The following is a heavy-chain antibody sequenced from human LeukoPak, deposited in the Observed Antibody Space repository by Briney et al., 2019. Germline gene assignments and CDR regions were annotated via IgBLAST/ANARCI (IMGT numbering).Heavy chain of an antibody. V-gene: IGHV5-51*01. CDR1: RYSFTSYW. CDR2: IYPGDSDT. CDR3: ARHRFYYDSSGPRWFDP. J-gene: IGHJ5*02. Sequence: GESLKISCKGSRYSFTSYWIGWVRQMPGEGLEWMGIIYPGDSDTRYSPSFQGQVTISADKSISTAYLQWSSLKASDTAMYYCARHRFYYDSSGPRWFDPWGQGTLVTVSS. D-gene: IGHD3-22*01.